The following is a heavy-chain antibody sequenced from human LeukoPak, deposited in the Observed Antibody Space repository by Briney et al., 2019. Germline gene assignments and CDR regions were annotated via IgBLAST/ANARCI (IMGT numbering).Heavy chain of an antibody. CDR3: ARDRRDYVWGSYRPLSYFDY. CDR2: IYYSGGT. CDR1: GGSISSSY. D-gene: IGHD3-16*02. J-gene: IGHJ4*02. Sequence: SETLSLTCTVSGGSISSSYWSWIRQPPGKGLEWIGYIYYSGGTNYNPSLKSRVTISVDRSKNQFSLKLSSVTAADTAVYYCARDRRDYVWGSYRPLSYFDYWGQGTLVTVSS. V-gene: IGHV4-59*01.